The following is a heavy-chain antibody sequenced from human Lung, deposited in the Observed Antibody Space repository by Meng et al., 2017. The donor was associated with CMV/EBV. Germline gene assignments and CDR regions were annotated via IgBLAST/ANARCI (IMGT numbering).Heavy chain of an antibody. V-gene: IGHV1-18*01. J-gene: IGHJ5*02. Sequence: AXVXVSXXASGYTFSTYTIIWVRQAPGQGLEWMGWISPYNGDTNYAPKFQGRVSMTTDTSTSTAYLELRSLRSDDTAVYYCARGYDFWSAYYLIDPWGQGTLVXVSS. CDR2: ISPYNGDT. D-gene: IGHD3-3*01. CDR1: GYTFSTYT. CDR3: ARGYDFWSAYYLIDP.